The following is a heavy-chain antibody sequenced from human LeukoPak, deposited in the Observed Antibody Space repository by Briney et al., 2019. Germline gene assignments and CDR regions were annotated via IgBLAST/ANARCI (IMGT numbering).Heavy chain of an antibody. Sequence: GGSLRLSCAASGFTFSSYGMSWVRQAPGKGLEWVSGISGSGTNTNYADSVKGRFTISRDNSKNTVYLQMKSLRAEDTAVYYCAKVSYCSSASCEGWFDPWGQGTPVTVSS. CDR1: GFTFSSYG. CDR2: ISGSGTNT. CDR3: AKVSYCSSASCEGWFDP. J-gene: IGHJ5*02. D-gene: IGHD2-2*01. V-gene: IGHV3-23*01.